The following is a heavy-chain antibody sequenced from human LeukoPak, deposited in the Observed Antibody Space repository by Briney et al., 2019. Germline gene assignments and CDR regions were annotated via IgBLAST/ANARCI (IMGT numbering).Heavy chain of an antibody. V-gene: IGHV3-20*04. CDR3: AKAPVTTCRGAYCYPFDY. CDR2: INWNGAST. Sequence: TGGSLRLSCAASGFTFDDFGMSWVRQAPGKGLEWVSGINWNGASTGYADSVKGRFTISRDNAKNSLYLQMNSLRAEDTAFYYCAKAPVTTCRGAYCYPFDYWGQGTLVTVSS. J-gene: IGHJ4*02. CDR1: GFTFDDFG. D-gene: IGHD2-21*01.